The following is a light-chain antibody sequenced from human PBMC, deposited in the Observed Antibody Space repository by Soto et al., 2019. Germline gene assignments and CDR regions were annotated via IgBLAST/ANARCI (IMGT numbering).Light chain of an antibody. CDR2: EAT. CDR3: CSYAGSSAVI. V-gene: IGLV2-23*01. Sequence: QSALTQPASVSGSLGQSITISCSGTSSDVGSYIFVSWYQQHPGKAPKLMIYEATKRPSGVSNRFSGSKSGNMASLTISGLQAEDEADYYCCSYAGSSAVIFGGGTKLTVL. CDR1: SSDVGSYIF. J-gene: IGLJ2*01.